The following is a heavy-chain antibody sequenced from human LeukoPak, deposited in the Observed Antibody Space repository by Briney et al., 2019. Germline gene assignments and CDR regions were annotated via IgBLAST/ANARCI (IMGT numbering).Heavy chain of an antibody. D-gene: IGHD5-18*01. CDR2: ISSSSYI. J-gene: IGHJ4*02. V-gene: IGHV3-21*01. CDR3: ARHVGNARYSYGYERVFDY. Sequence: GGSLRLSCAASGFTFSSYSMNWVRQAPGKGLEWVSSISSSSYIYYADSVKGRFTISRDNAKNSLYLQMNSLRAEDTAVYYCARHVGNARYSYGYERVFDYWGQGTLVTVSS. CDR1: GFTFSSYS.